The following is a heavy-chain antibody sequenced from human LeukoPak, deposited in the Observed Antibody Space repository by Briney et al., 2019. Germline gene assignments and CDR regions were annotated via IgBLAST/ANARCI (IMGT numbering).Heavy chain of an antibody. J-gene: IGHJ3*02. D-gene: IGHD3-22*01. CDR2: TYTGGNS. Sequence: GGSLRLSCAASGFTVSSIPMVWVRQAPGKGLEWVSVTYTGGNSYYADSVKGRFIISRDISKNTLYLQMNSLRAEDSALYYCARGGRGSAAVVAPRSFDIWAKGRWSPSLQ. CDR3: ARGGRGSAAVVAPRSFDI. V-gene: IGHV3-53*01. CDR1: GFTVSSIP.